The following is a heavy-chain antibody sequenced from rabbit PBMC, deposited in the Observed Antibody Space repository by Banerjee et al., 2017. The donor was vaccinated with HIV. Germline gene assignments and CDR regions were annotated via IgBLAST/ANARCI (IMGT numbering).Heavy chain of an antibody. V-gene: IGHV1S45*01. CDR3: GRDRDGDAGYGSLAL. Sequence: QEQLEESGGGLVKPGRSLTLTCTASGFSFSDKYVMCWVRQAPGKGLEWIGCINTSSGNTVYASWAKGRFTISKTSSTTVTLQMTSLTVADTATYFCGRDRDGDAGYGSLALWGQGTLVTDS. J-gene: IGHJ3*01. CDR1: GFSFSDKYV. CDR2: INTSSGNT. D-gene: IGHD7-1*01.